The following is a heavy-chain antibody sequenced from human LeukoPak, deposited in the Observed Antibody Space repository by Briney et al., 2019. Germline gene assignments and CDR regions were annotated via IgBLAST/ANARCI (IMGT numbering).Heavy chain of an antibody. CDR2: ISWDSKNI. J-gene: IGHJ6*02. D-gene: IGHD6-19*01. Sequence: QPGGSLRLSCGASGFTFDDYAMFWVRLGPGKGLEWVSGISWDSKNIGYAASVKGRFTISRDNAKNSLYLQMNSLRGDDTAFYYCARGNRDSSGFYYYYGMDVWGQGTTVTVSS. CDR3: ARGNRDSSGFYYYYGMDV. V-gene: IGHV3-9*01. CDR1: GFTFDDYA.